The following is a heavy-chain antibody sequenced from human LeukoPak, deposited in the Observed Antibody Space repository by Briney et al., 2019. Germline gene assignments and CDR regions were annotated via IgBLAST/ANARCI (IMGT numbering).Heavy chain of an antibody. J-gene: IGHJ5*02. D-gene: IGHD5-24*01. CDR2: IYYSGST. CDR3: ARDGVEMATIDRNWFDP. Sequence: SETLSLTCTVSGGSISSSSYYWGWIRQPPGKGLEWIGSIYYSGSTYYNPSLKSRVTISVDTSKNQFSLKLSSVTAADTAVYYCARDGVEMATIDRNWFDPWGQGTLVTVSS. CDR1: GGSISSSSYY. V-gene: IGHV4-39*07.